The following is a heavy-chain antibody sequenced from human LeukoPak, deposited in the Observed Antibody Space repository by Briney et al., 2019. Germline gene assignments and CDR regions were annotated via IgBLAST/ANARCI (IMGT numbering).Heavy chain of an antibody. D-gene: IGHD6-19*01. Sequence: GESLQISCKTSGYNFNNYWIAWVRQMPGKGLEWMGIIYPGDSDTRYSPSFQGHVTFSADKSISTAYLHCSSLKASDTAMYYCATLLRGIYSSGPHASFDYWGQGTLVTVSS. CDR1: GYNFNNYW. CDR3: ATLLRGIYSSGPHASFDY. CDR2: IYPGDSDT. J-gene: IGHJ4*02. V-gene: IGHV5-51*01.